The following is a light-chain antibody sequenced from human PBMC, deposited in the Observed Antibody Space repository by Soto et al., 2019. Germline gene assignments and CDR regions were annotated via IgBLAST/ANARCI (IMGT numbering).Light chain of an antibody. J-gene: IGKJ2*01. CDR2: AAS. V-gene: IGKV3-20*01. CDR1: RSFASSY. Sequence: DMVLTQSPGTLSLSPGERATLSCRASRSFASSYLGCYQQKPGQAPRLLLYAASKRDTGLPDRFSGSGSGTDFTLTINRLEPEDCAVYYCQQYGSSPPYTFGQGTKVEI. CDR3: QQYGSSPPYT.